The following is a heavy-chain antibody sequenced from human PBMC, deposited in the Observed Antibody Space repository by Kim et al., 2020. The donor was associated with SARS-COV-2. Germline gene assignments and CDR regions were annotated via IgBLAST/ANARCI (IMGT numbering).Heavy chain of an antibody. CDR3: ARPLGSSYGDYGGGLFDP. CDR1: GGSISSYY. Sequence: SETLSLTCTVSGGSISSYYWSWIRQPPGKGLEWIGYIYYSGSTNYNPSLKSRVTISVDTSKNQFSLKLSSVTAADTAVYYCARPLGSSYGDYGGGLFDP. D-gene: IGHD4-17*01. V-gene: IGHV4-59*08. J-gene: IGHJ5*02. CDR2: IYYSGST.